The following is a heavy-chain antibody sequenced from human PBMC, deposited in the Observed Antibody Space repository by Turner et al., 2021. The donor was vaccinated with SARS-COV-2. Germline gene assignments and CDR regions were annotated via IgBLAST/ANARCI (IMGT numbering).Heavy chain of an antibody. V-gene: IGHV3-48*01. CDR2: IDSSSSTI. CDR3: ASPFDY. CDR1: GFTFSTYS. J-gene: IGHJ4*02. Sequence: EVHLVESGGGLVQPGGSLRLSCVASGFTFSTYSMNWVRQAPGKGLEWVSYIDSSSSTIYYADSVKGRFTISRDNAKNSLYLQMNSLRADDTAVDYCASPFDYWGQGTLVTVSS.